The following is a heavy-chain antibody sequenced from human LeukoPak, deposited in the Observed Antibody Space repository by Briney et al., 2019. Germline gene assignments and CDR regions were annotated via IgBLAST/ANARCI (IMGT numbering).Heavy chain of an antibody. J-gene: IGHJ4*02. Sequence: GASVKVSCKASGYTFTGYHMNWVRQAPGQGLEWIGWINPNSGGTNYAQKFQGRVTMTRDTSISTAYMELSRLRSDDTAVYYCARVGGSYYIDYWGQGTLVTVSS. CDR1: GYTFTGYH. D-gene: IGHD1-26*01. CDR2: INPNSGGT. CDR3: ARVGGSYYIDY. V-gene: IGHV1-2*02.